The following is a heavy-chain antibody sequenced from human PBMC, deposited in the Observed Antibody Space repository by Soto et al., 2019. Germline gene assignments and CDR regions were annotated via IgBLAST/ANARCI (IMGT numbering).Heavy chain of an antibody. CDR1: GFTFSDYY. Sequence: GGSLRLSCATSGFTFSDYYMTWIRQAPGKGLEWVSYMSSSGYDIYYEDSVKGRFSISRDNAKDSLYLQMNSLRVEDTAVYYCAKAISLFDSSGSFDYWGQGTLVTVSS. J-gene: IGHJ4*02. D-gene: IGHD3-22*01. CDR2: MSSSGYDI. V-gene: IGHV3-11*01. CDR3: AKAISLFDSSGSFDY.